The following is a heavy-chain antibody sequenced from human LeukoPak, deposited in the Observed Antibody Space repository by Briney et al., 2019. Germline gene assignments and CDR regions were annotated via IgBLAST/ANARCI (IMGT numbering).Heavy chain of an antibody. Sequence: ASETLSLTCTVSGGSISNYYWSWIRQPPGKGLAWIGYIHYTGSTNYNPSLKSRVTISVDTSKNQFSLKLSSVTAADTAVYYCASSWFLLDWGQGTLVTVTS. CDR1: GGSISNYY. CDR3: ASSWFLLD. V-gene: IGHV4-59*12. CDR2: IHYTGST. D-gene: IGHD6-13*01. J-gene: IGHJ4*02.